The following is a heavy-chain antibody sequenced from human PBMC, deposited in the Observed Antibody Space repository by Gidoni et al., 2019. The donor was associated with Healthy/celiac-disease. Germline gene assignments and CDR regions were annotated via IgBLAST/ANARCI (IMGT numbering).Heavy chain of an antibody. CDR3: ARGSLIVLMVYAHLDY. V-gene: IGHV3-30*01. CDR2: ISYDGSTK. Sequence: QVQLVESGGGGVQHGRALRRACAASGCTCRSYAMHWVRQAPGKGLDWVAFISYDGSTKYYADSVTGRFTISRDNSKNTLYLQMHSLRAEDTAVSYCARGSLIVLMVYAHLDYWGQGTLVTVSS. J-gene: IGHJ4*02. D-gene: IGHD2-8*01. CDR1: GCTCRSYA.